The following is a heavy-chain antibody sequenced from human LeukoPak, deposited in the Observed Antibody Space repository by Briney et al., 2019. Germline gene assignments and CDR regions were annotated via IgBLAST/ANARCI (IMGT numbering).Heavy chain of an antibody. CDR3: ARGGGYCSGGSCYFDY. V-gene: IGHV3-33*01. Sequence: GGSLRLSCAASGFTFSSYGTHWVRQAPGKGLEWVAVIWYDGSNKYYADSVKGRFTISRDNSKNTLYLQMNSLRAEDTAVYYCARGGGYCSGGSCYFDYWGQGTLVTVSS. CDR1: GFTFSSYG. CDR2: IWYDGSNK. J-gene: IGHJ4*02. D-gene: IGHD2-15*01.